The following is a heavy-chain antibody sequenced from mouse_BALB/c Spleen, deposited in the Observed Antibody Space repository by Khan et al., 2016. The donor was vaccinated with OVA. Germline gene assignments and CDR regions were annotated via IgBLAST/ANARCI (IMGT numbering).Heavy chain of an antibody. J-gene: IGHJ2*01. CDR1: GYSITSDYA. Sequence: VQLQQLGPGLVKPSQSLSLTCTVTGYSITSDYAWNWIRQFPGNKLEWMGYISYSGSTSYNPSLKSRISITRDTSKNQFFLQLNSVTTEDTATYYCARWGNSYFDYWGQGTTLTVSS. V-gene: IGHV3-2*02. CDR3: ARWGNSYFDY. CDR2: ISYSGST.